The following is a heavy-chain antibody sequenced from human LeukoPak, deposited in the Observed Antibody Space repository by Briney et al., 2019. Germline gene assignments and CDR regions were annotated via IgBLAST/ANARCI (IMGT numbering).Heavy chain of an antibody. Sequence: ASAKVSCKASGYTFTGYYMHWVRQAPGQGLEWMGWINPNSGGTNYAQKFQGRVTMTRDTSISTAYMELSRLRSDDTAVYYCARDIGDYDFWSGYLSWFDPWGQGTLVTVSS. D-gene: IGHD3-3*01. V-gene: IGHV1-2*02. CDR2: INPNSGGT. CDR3: ARDIGDYDFWSGYLSWFDP. J-gene: IGHJ5*02. CDR1: GYTFTGYY.